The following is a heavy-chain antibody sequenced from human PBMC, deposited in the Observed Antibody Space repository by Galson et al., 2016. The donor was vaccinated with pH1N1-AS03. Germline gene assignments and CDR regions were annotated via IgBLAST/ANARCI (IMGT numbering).Heavy chain of an antibody. Sequence: SLRLSCAVSEFSLSTYGMYWVRQAPGKGLEWVSSINFSGGSTYYADSVKGRFTISRDNSKKTVYLQMRSLRGDDTAIYYCAKDVRRAAVAGSGALDMWGPGTMVTVSS. CDR1: EFSLSTYG. CDR2: INFSGGST. CDR3: AKDVRRAAVAGSGALDM. V-gene: IGHV3-23*01. D-gene: IGHD6-19*01. J-gene: IGHJ3*02.